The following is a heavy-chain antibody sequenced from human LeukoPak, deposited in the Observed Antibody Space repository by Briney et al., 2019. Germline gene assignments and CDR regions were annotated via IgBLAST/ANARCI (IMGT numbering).Heavy chain of an antibody. CDR2: IYGGGGT. J-gene: IGHJ4*02. CDR3: ARDSYYGSGSYYRYTFDY. Sequence: GGSLRLSCAASGFTVNRNCMGWVRQAPGKGLEWVSLIYGGGGTYYANSVKGRFTISRDYSKNTLYLQMNSLRVEDTAVYYCARDSYYGSGSYYRYTFDYWGQGTLDTVSS. V-gene: IGHV3-53*01. D-gene: IGHD3-10*01. CDR1: GFTVNRNC.